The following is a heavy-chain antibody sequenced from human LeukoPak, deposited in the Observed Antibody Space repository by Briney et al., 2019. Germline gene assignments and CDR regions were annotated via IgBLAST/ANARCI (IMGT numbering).Heavy chain of an antibody. Sequence: PGGSLRLSCAASGFTLSSYAMSWVRQAPGKGLEWVSAISGSGGSTYYADSVKGRFTISRDNSKNTLYLQMNSLRAEDTAVYYCAKDPRRGYSYGYVDYWGQGTLVTVSS. CDR2: ISGSGGST. V-gene: IGHV3-23*01. J-gene: IGHJ4*02. CDR1: GFTLSSYA. D-gene: IGHD5-18*01. CDR3: AKDPRRGYSYGYVDY.